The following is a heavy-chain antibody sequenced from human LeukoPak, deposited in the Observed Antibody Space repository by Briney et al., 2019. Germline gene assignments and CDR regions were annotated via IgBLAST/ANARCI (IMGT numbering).Heavy chain of an antibody. CDR2: IYYSGST. V-gene: IGHV4-31*03. CDR1: GGSISSGGYY. D-gene: IGHD3-22*01. Sequence: SETLSLTCTVSGGSISSGGYYWSWIRQHPGKGLEWIGYIYYSGSTYYNPSFKSRVTISVDTSKNQFSLKLSSVTAADTAVYYCASYQPNYYDSSGYHNYWGQGTLVTVSS. J-gene: IGHJ4*02. CDR3: ASYQPNYYDSSGYHNY.